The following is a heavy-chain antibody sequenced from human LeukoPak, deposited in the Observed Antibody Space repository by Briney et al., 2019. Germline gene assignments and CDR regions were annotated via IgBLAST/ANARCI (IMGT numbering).Heavy chain of an antibody. V-gene: IGHV4-59*01. CDR1: GGSISIYY. Sequence: SETLSLTCTVSGGSISIYYWSWIRQPPGKGLEWIGYIYYSGSTNYNPSLKSRVTISVDTSKNQFSLKLSSVTAADTAVYYCARDCSGGSCYRYYYGMDVWGQGTTVTVSS. J-gene: IGHJ6*02. CDR2: IYYSGST. D-gene: IGHD2-15*01. CDR3: ARDCSGGSCYRYYYGMDV.